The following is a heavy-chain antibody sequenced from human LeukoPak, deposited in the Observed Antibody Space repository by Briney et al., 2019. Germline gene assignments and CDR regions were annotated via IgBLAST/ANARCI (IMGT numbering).Heavy chain of an antibody. Sequence: GGSLRLSCAASAFTFSSYAMSWVRQAPGEGLEWVSGISGSGGSTYYADSVKGRFTISRNNSKNTLYLQMNSLRADDTAVYYCAKDVVGAINYFDYWGQGTLVTVSS. CDR2: ISGSGGST. CDR3: AKDVVGAINYFDY. CDR1: AFTFSSYA. D-gene: IGHD1-26*01. V-gene: IGHV3-23*01. J-gene: IGHJ4*02.